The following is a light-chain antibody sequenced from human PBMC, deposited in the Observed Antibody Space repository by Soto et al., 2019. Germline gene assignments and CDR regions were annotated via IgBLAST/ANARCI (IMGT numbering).Light chain of an antibody. CDR3: IETLQTPYS. CDR2: LSS. V-gene: IGKV2-28*01. CDR1: QSLLNSNGYTY. Sequence: DIVMTQSPLSLPVTPGEPASISCRSSQSLLNSNGYTYLDWYLQKPGQSPQLLIYLSSNRVSGGSDRFSGRGSGTDFTLKISRVEAEDVGVYYCIETLQTPYSFGQGTKLEIK. J-gene: IGKJ2*03.